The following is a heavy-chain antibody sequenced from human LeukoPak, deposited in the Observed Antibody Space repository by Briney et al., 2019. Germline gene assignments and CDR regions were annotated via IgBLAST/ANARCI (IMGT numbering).Heavy chain of an antibody. Sequence: SETLSLTCTVSGGSISSGSYYWSWIRQPAGKGLEWIGRIYTSGSTNYNPSLKGRVTISVDTSKNQFSLKLSSVTAADTAVYYCARGEEPPVVPAAPLGAFDIWGQGTMVTVSS. CDR2: IYTSGST. V-gene: IGHV4-61*02. CDR1: GGSISSGSYY. D-gene: IGHD2-2*01. J-gene: IGHJ3*02. CDR3: ARGEEPPVVPAAPLGAFDI.